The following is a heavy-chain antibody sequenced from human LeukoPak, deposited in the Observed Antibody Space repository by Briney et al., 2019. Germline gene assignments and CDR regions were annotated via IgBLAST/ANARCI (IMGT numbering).Heavy chain of an antibody. Sequence: GGSLRLSCAASGFTFSDYYMSWIRQAPGKGLEWVSYISSSGSTIYYADSVKGRFTISRDNSKNTLYLQMNSLRAEDTAVYYCAKRTSGYDSATPFDYWGQGTLVTVSS. CDR3: AKRTSGYDSATPFDY. CDR2: ISSSGSTI. CDR1: GFTFSDYY. D-gene: IGHD5-12*01. J-gene: IGHJ4*02. V-gene: IGHV3-11*01.